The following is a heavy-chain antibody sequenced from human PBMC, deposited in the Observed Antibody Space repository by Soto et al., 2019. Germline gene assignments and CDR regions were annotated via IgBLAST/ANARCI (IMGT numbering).Heavy chain of an antibody. J-gene: IGHJ6*02. V-gene: IGHV4-31*03. CDR3: ARDRASAAYYYYGMDV. CDR1: GGSISSGGYY. CDR2: IYYSGRT. Sequence: QVQLQESGPGLVKPSQTLSLTCTVSGGSISSGGYYWSWIRQHPGKGLQWIGYIYYSGRTYYNPSLKSRVTISVDTSKNQFSLKLSSVTAADTAVYYCARDRASAAYYYYGMDVWGQGTTVTVSS. D-gene: IGHD2-15*01.